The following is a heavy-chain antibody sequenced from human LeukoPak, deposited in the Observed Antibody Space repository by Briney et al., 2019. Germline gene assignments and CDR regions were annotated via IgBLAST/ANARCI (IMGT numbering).Heavy chain of an antibody. CDR2: ISGSGGST. CDR1: GFTFSSYA. Sequence: GGSLRLSCAASGFTFSSYAMSWVRQAPGKGLEWVSVISGSGGSTYYADSVKGRFTISRDNSKNTLYLQMNSLRAEDTAVYYCAKDWYYDDSSGFKPTYYYFYYMDVWGKGTTVTVSS. CDR3: AKDWYYDDSSGFKPTYYYFYYMDV. D-gene: IGHD3-22*01. J-gene: IGHJ6*03. V-gene: IGHV3-23*01.